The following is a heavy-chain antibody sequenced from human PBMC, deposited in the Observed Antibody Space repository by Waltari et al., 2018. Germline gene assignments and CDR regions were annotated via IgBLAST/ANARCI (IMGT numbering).Heavy chain of an antibody. D-gene: IGHD1-1*01. CDR2: IVPHKGET. CDR3: ARYLRSNWSRTNDAYDM. V-gene: IGHV1-2*02. Sequence: QVQLVQSGAALRKPGASVKVSCKTSGYSFTDYYIHWLRQAAGRVFEFMACIVPHKGETLYSPTFSKSATQTRETSIATVYMELTRLTSDDTAIYYCARYLRSNWSRTNDAYDMWGRGTLVSVSS. CDR1: GYSFTDYY. J-gene: IGHJ3*02.